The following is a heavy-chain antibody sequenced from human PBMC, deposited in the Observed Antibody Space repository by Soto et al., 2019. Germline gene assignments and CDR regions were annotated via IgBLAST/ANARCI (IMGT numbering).Heavy chain of an antibody. CDR3: ARDNYDSSGWGFDP. J-gene: IGHJ5*02. CDR2: IYYSGST. Sequence: LSLTCTVSGGSIISYYWSWIRQPPGKGLEWIGYIYYSGSTNYNPSLKSRVTISVDTSKNQFSLKLSSVTAADTAVYYCARDNYDSSGWGFDPWGQGTLVTVSS. D-gene: IGHD3-22*01. CDR1: GGSIISYY. V-gene: IGHV4-59*01.